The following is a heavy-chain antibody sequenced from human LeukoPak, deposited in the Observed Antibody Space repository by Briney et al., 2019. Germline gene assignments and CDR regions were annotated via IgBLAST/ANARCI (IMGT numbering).Heavy chain of an antibody. Sequence: SQTLSLTCTVSGGSISSGTYYWTWIRQPAGKGLEWIGRIYSSGSTSYNPSLDSRVRISIDTSKNQFSLKLSSVTAADTAVYYCAKEARTLFGVVKTLDYWGQGTLVTVSS. D-gene: IGHD3-3*01. CDR1: GGSISSGTYY. CDR2: IYSSGST. V-gene: IGHV4-61*02. J-gene: IGHJ4*02. CDR3: AKEARTLFGVVKTLDY.